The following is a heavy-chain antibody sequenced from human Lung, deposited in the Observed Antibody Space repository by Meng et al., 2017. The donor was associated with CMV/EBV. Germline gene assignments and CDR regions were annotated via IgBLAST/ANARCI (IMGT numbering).Heavy chain of an antibody. CDR3: ASCSKRRDFWSGYCYGMDV. CDR2: MNPNSGNT. CDR1: GYTFTSYD. V-gene: IGHV1-8*01. D-gene: IGHD3-3*01. J-gene: IGHJ6*02. Sequence: SVXVSXXASGYTFTSYDINWVRQATGQGLEWMGWMNPNSGNTGYAQKFQGRVTMTRNTSISTAYMERSSLRSEDTAVYYCASCSKRRDFWSGYCYGMDVWGQGTTVTVSS.